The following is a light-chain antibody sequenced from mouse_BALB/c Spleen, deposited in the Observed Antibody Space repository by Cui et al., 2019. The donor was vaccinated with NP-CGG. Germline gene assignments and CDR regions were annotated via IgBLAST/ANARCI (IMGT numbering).Light chain of an antibody. CDR2: GTS. CDR1: TGPVTTSNY. CDR3: ALWYSNHWV. Sequence: QAVVTQESVLTISPGETVTLTCRSSTGPVTTSNYANWVQEKPDHLFTGLMGGTSNRAPGVPARFSGSLIGDKAALTITGAQTEDEAIYFCALWYSNHWVFGGGTKLTVL. J-gene: IGLJ1*01. V-gene: IGLV1*01.